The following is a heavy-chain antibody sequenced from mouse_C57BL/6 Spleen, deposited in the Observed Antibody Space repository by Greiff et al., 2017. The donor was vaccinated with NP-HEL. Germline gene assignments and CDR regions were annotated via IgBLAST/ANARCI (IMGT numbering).Heavy chain of an antibody. CDR1: GFTFSSYA. CDR2: ISDGGSYT. J-gene: IGHJ2*01. V-gene: IGHV5-4*01. CDR3: ARGYYGNYYFDY. Sequence: EVHLVESGGGLVKPGGSLKLSCAASGFTFSSYAMSWVRQTPEKRLEWVATISDGGSYTYYPDNVKGRFTISRDNAKNNLYLQMSHLKSEDTAMYYCARGYYGNYYFDYWGQGTTLTVSS. D-gene: IGHD1-1*01.